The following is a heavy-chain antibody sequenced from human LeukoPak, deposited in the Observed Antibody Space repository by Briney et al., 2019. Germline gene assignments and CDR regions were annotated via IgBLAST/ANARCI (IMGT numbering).Heavy chain of an antibody. D-gene: IGHD3-22*01. CDR1: GGSFSGYY. Sequence: SETLSLTCAVYGGSFSGYYWSWIRQPPGKGLEWIGEINHSGSTNYNPSLKSRVTLSVDTSKNQFSLKLSSVTAADTAVYYCAREEESDSSATQWGQGTLVTVSS. J-gene: IGHJ4*02. V-gene: IGHV4-34*01. CDR2: INHSGST. CDR3: AREEESDSSATQ.